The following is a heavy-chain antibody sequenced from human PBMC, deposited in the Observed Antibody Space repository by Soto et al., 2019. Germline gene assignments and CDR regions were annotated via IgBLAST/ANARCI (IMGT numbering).Heavy chain of an antibody. CDR3: AHSIGDYGAYSFDF. D-gene: IGHD4-17*01. CDR1: GFSLSTSGVS. Sequence: HITLRESGPTLVKPTQTLTLTCTFSGFSLSTSGVSVGWIRQPPGRALEWLALIYWDDDKRYSPSLKSRLTIPKDTSKNQVVLTMTNMDPVDTATYYCAHSIGDYGAYSFDFWGQGTLVTVSS. V-gene: IGHV2-5*02. CDR2: IYWDDDK. J-gene: IGHJ4*02.